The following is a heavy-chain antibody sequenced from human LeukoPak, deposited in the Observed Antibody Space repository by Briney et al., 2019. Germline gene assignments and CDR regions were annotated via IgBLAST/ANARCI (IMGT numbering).Heavy chain of an antibody. CDR3: ARDPLRYFDWLGMDL. CDR1: GGSISSGSYY. J-gene: IGHJ6*04. CDR2: IYTSGST. D-gene: IGHD3-9*01. Sequence: SETLSLTCTVSGGSISSGSYYWSWIRQPAGKGLEWIGRIYTSGSTNYNPSLKSRVTISVDTSKNQFSLKLSSVTAADTAVYYCARDPLRYFDWLGMDLWGKGTTVTVSS. V-gene: IGHV4-61*02.